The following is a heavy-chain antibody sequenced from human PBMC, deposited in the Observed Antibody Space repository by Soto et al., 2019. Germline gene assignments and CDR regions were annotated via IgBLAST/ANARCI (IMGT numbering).Heavy chain of an antibody. V-gene: IGHV4-59*01. CDR1: GGTIGDYY. J-gene: IGHJ4*02. D-gene: IGHD4-17*01. CDR2: IYYTGKT. CDR3: ARDSRTVTTLFDY. Sequence: SETLSLTCTLSGGTIGDYYWSWIRQPPGKDLEWIAYIYYTGKTDQNPSLEGRVSISLGTSRNQFSLNLRSVTAADTAVYYCARDSRTVTTLFDYWGQGTLVTVSS.